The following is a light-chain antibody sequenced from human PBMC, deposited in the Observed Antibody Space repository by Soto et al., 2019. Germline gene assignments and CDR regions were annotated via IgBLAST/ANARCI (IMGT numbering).Light chain of an antibody. Sequence: EIVLTQSPGTPSLSPGERATLSCRASQSVTNNYLAWYQQKTGQTPRLIVYLASSRAPGIPDRFSGSGSGTHFTLTIRRVEPDDFAVSYCQQYGSSPWTFGQGTKVEIK. V-gene: IGKV3-20*01. CDR2: LAS. J-gene: IGKJ1*01. CDR1: QSVTNNY. CDR3: QQYGSSPWT.